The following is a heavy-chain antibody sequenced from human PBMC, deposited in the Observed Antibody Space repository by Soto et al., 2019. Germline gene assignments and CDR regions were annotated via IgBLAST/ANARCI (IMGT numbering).Heavy chain of an antibody. CDR2: IDPSDSYT. J-gene: IGHJ6*02. CDR1: GYSFTSYW. CDR3: ASSTGGDDVAYYYGMDV. D-gene: IGHD2-2*01. Sequence: GESLKISCKGSGYSFTSYWISWVRQMPGKGLEWMGRIDPSDSYTNYSPSFQGHVTISADKSINTAYLQWSSLKASDTAMYYCASSTGGDDVAYYYGMDVWGQGTTVTVSS. V-gene: IGHV5-10-1*01.